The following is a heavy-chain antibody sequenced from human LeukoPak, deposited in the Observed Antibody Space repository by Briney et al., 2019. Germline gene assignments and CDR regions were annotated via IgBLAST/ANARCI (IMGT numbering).Heavy chain of an antibody. CDR3: ARGYSSGWGKGVYFDY. Sequence: PSETLSLTCTVSGGSVSSSSYYWGWIRQPPGKGLEWIGSIYYSGSTYYNPSLKSRVTISVDTSKNQFSLKLSSVTAADTAVYYCARGYSSGWGKGVYFDYWGQGTLVTVSS. CDR2: IYYSGST. J-gene: IGHJ4*02. D-gene: IGHD6-19*01. V-gene: IGHV4-39*07. CDR1: GGSVSSSSYY.